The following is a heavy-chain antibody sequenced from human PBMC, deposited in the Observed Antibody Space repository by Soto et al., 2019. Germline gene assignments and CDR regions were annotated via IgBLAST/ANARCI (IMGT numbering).Heavy chain of an antibody. J-gene: IGHJ6*02. D-gene: IGHD6-13*01. Sequence: SVKVSCKASGCTFSSYAISWVRQAPGQGLEWMGGIIPIFGTANYAQKFQGRVTITADESTSTAYMELSSLRSEDTAVYYCARRLAAAGTGLNYYYYGMDVWGQGTTVTVSS. V-gene: IGHV1-69*13. CDR1: GCTFSSYA. CDR3: ARRLAAAGTGLNYYYYGMDV. CDR2: IIPIFGTA.